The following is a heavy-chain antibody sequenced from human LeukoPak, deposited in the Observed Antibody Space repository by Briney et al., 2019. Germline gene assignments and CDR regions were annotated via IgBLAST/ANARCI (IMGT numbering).Heavy chain of an antibody. V-gene: IGHV1-69*13. D-gene: IGHD6-19*01. CDR1: GGTFSSYA. CDR3: ARGPGKWLVLNRLLYFDY. J-gene: IGHJ4*02. Sequence: SVKVSRKASGGTFSSYAISWVRQAPGQGLEWMGGIIPIFGTANYAQKFQGRVTITADESTSTAYMELSSLRSEDTAVYYCARGPGKWLVLNRLLYFDYWGQGTLVTVSS. CDR2: IIPIFGTA.